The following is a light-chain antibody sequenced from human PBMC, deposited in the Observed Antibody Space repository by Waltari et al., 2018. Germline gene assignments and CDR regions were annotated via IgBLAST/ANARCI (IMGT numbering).Light chain of an antibody. CDR3: QSTDSSGTSVV. J-gene: IGLJ2*01. V-gene: IGLV3-25*03. CDR2: KDS. CDR1: ALPNQY. Sequence: SYELTQPPSVSVSPGQTARITCSGDALPNQYAYWYQQKPGQAPVVVIYKDSERPSGIPGGFSCSTSGTTVTLAISGVQAEDEADYCCQSTDSSGTSVVFGGGTKLTVL.